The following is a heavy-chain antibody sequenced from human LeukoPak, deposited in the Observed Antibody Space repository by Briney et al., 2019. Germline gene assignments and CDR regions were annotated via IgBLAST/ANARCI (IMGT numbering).Heavy chain of an antibody. V-gene: IGHV1-18*01. CDR2: ISAYNGNT. D-gene: IGHD3-9*01. CDR3: ARGGDGDILTGLVFDY. CDR1: GYRFTSYG. J-gene: IGHJ4*02. Sequence: ASVKLSCTASGYRFTSYGISWVRQAPGQGLEWMGWISAYNGNTNYAQKLQGRVTMTTDTSTSTAYMGLRSLRSDDTAVYYCARGGDGDILTGLVFDYWGQGTLVSVSS.